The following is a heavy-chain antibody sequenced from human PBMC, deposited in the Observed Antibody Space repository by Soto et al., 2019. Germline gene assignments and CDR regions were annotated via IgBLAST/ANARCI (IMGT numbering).Heavy chain of an antibody. D-gene: IGHD6-13*01. CDR1: GYSFTSYW. J-gene: IGHJ6*02. Sequence: PGESLKISCKGSGYSFTSYWISWVRQMPGKGLEWMGRIDPSDSYTNYSPSFQGHVTISADKSISTAYMQWSSLKASDTAMYYCARQGIAAAGTSGYYYGMDVWGQRTTVTVSS. CDR3: ARQGIAAAGTSGYYYGMDV. V-gene: IGHV5-10-1*01. CDR2: IDPSDSYT.